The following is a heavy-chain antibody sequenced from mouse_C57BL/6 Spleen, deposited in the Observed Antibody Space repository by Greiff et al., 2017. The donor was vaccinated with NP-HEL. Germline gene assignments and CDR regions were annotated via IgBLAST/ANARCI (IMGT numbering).Heavy chain of an antibody. J-gene: IGHJ2*01. CDR1: GYTFTEYT. CDR2: FYPGSGSI. CDR3: ARHEEGEDSNYVGDYFDY. V-gene: IGHV1-62-2*01. D-gene: IGHD2-5*01. Sequence: QVQLQQSGAELVKPGASVKLSCKASGYTFTEYTIHWVKQRPGQGLEWIGWFYPGSGSIKYNEKFKDKATLTADKSSSTVYMELSRLTSVDAAVYFCARHEEGEDSNYVGDYFDYWGQGTTLTVSS.